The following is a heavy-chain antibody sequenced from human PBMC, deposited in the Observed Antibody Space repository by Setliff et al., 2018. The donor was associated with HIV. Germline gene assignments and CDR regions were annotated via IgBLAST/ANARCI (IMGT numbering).Heavy chain of an antibody. CDR3: AKDMYRGSRSAAGTLDH. V-gene: IGHV3-43D*03. CDR2: ISWDDGSI. J-gene: IGHJ4*02. D-gene: IGHD6-13*01. CDR1: GFTFEDYA. Sequence: GGSLRLSCVASGFTFEDYAMHWVRQGPGKGLEWVSLISWDDGSIFYSDSVKGRFIISRDNNKKSLFLQMNSLKTEDTAVYYCAKDMYRGSRSAAGTLDHWGQGTQVTVSS.